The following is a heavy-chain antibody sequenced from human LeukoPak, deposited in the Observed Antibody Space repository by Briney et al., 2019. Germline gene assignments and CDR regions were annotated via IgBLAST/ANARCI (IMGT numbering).Heavy chain of an antibody. D-gene: IGHD3-3*01. Sequence: PGGSLRLSCAASGFTFSSYGMHWVRQAPGKGLEWVAFIRYDGSNKYYADSVKGRFTISRDNSKNTLYLQMNSLRAEDTAVYCCAKDRVTYYDFLREMDWFDPWGQGTLVTVSS. CDR3: AKDRVTYYDFLREMDWFDP. J-gene: IGHJ5*02. CDR1: GFTFSSYG. CDR2: IRYDGSNK. V-gene: IGHV3-30*02.